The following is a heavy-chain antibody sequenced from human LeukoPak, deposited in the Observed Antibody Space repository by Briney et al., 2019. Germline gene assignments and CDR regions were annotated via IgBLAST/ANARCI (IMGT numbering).Heavy chain of an antibody. D-gene: IGHD1-26*01. J-gene: IGHJ4*02. CDR2: INPNSGGT. CDR1: GYTFTGYY. V-gene: IGHV1-2*02. Sequence: ASVKVSCKASGYTFTGYYMHWVRQAPGQGLEWMGWINPNSGGTNYAQKFQGRVTTTRDTSISTAYMELSRLRSDDTAVYYCARDTSGSYFSSYDYWGQGTLVTVSS. CDR3: ARDTSGSYFSSYDY.